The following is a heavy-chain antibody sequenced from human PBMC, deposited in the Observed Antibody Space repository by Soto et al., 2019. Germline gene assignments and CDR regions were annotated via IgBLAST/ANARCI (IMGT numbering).Heavy chain of an antibody. V-gene: IGHV4-59*08. Sequence: PSETLSLTCTVSRGSSNSHYWSWIRQPPGKGLEYIAYIYYSGSTNYNPSLKSRVTISVDTSKNQFSLKLSSVTAADTAVYYCARQWGYNFDYWGQGTLVTVSS. CDR2: IYYSGST. CDR3: ARQWGYNFDY. CDR1: RGSSNSHY. D-gene: IGHD5-12*01. J-gene: IGHJ4*02.